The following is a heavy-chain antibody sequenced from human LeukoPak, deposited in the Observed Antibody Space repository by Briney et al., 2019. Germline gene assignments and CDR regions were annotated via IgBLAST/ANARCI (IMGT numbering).Heavy chain of an antibody. Sequence: ASVKVSCKASGYTFTGYYMHWVRQAPGQGLEWMGWINPNSGGTNYAQKFQGRVTMTRGTSISTAYMELSRLRSDDTAVCYCARDRAAALYDAFDIWGQGTMVTVSS. CDR3: ARDRAAALYDAFDI. CDR1: GYTFTGYY. J-gene: IGHJ3*02. D-gene: IGHD6-13*01. V-gene: IGHV1-2*02. CDR2: INPNSGGT.